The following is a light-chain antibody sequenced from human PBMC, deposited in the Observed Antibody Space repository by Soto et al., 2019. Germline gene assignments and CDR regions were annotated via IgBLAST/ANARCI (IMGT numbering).Light chain of an antibody. CDR2: GAS. V-gene: IGKV3D-15*01. J-gene: IGKJ2*01. CDR3: QQYRNWPPT. Sequence: ELAMTQSPATLSFSPGEATTLSYRASQSVTRTLAWYQQKPGQAPRLLIYGASTRPTGIPARFSCRGSRTEFTLTISSLQYEDFAVYYCQQYRNWPPTFGQGTKVDIK. CDR1: QSVTRT.